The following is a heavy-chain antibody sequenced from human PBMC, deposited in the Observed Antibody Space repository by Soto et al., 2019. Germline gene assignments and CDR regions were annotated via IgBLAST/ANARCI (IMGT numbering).Heavy chain of an antibody. D-gene: IGHD3-22*01. J-gene: IGHJ1*01. CDR1: GGSFSGYY. CDR2: INHSGST. V-gene: IGHV4-34*01. Sequence: SETLSLTCAVYGGSFSGYYWSWIRQPPGKGLEWIGEINHSGSTNYNPSLKSRVTISVDTSKNQFSLKLSSVTAADTAVYYCARGQTYYYDSSGENEYFQHWGQGTLVTVSS. CDR3: ARGQTYYYDSSGENEYFQH.